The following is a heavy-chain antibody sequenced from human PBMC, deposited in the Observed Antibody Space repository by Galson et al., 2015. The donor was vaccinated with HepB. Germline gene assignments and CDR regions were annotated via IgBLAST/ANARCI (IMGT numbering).Heavy chain of an antibody. CDR3: ARLSTGSVFRMVIKTNPDY. V-gene: IGHV3-11*01. J-gene: IGHJ4*02. CDR1: GFYFSDYY. Sequence: SLRLSCAASGFYFSDYYMSWIRQAPGKGLEWVSYISNGGRDKYYADSVKGRFTISRDNAKNSLYLQMNSLRAEDTAVYYCARLSTGSVFRMVIKTNPDYWGQGTLVTVSS. D-gene: IGHD3-3*01. CDR2: ISNGGRDK.